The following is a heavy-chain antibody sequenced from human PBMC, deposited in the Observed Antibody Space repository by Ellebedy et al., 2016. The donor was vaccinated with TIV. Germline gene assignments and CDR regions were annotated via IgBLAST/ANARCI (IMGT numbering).Heavy chain of an antibody. D-gene: IGHD6-25*01. Sequence: GGSLRLXXAGSGFTFANYWMNWVRQAPGKGLEWVANVEPVGSEKSYAKFVEGRFAISRDNAKSSVFLQMRSLRLEDTAVYYCAVLAAAVRFDFWGQGSPVTVSS. J-gene: IGHJ4*02. CDR2: VEPVGSEK. CDR1: GFTFANYW. CDR3: AVLAAAVRFDF. V-gene: IGHV3-7*01.